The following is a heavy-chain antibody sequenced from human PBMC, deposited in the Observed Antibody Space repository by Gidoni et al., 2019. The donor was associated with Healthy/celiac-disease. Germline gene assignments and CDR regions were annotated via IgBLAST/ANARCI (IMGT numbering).Heavy chain of an antibody. J-gene: IGHJ1*01. CDR2: IYYSGST. Sequence: QVQLQESGPVLGKPSQTLSLPCTVSGGPLSSGDYYWSWIRQPPGKGLEWIGYIYYSGSTYYNPSLKSRVTISVDTSKNQFSLKLSSVTAADTAVYYCARTAARPRYFQHWGQGTLVTVSS. D-gene: IGHD6-6*01. V-gene: IGHV4-30-4*01. CDR1: GGPLSSGDYY. CDR3: ARTAARPRYFQH.